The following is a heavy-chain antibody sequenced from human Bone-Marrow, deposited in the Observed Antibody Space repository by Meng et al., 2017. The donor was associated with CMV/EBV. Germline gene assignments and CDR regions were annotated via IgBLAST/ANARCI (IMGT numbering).Heavy chain of an antibody. J-gene: IGHJ4*02. D-gene: IGHD6-19*01. V-gene: IGHV1-2*02. CDR2: INPNSGGT. CDR1: GYTFTGYY. CDR3: ARAVAGTYYFDY. Sequence: ASVKVSCKASGYTFTGYYMHWVRQAPGQGLEWMGWINPNSGGTNYAQKFQGRVTMTRDTSISTAYMELSRLRSEDTAVYYCARAVAGTYYFDYWGQGTRVTGSS.